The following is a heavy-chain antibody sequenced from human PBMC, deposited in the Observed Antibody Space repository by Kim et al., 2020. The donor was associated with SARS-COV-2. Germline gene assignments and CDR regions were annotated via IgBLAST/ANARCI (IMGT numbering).Heavy chain of an antibody. CDR1: GFTFSIYA. Sequence: GGSLRLSCAASGFTFSIYAMYWVRQAPGKGLEWVAVISYDGGNKYYADSVKGRFTISRDNSKNTLYLQVNSLRGEDTAVYFCARDYGGNSGIDYWGQGSLVTVSS. V-gene: IGHV3-30-3*01. CDR3: ARDYGGNSGIDY. J-gene: IGHJ4*02. CDR2: ISYDGGNK. D-gene: IGHD2-21*02.